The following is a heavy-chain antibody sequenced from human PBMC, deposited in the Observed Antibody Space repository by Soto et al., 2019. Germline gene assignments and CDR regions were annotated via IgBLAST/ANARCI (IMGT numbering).Heavy chain of an antibody. D-gene: IGHD1-26*01. CDR1: GFTFSTYV. V-gene: IGHV3-21*02. Sequence: EVQLVESGGGLVKPGGSLRLSCAASGFTFSTYVMNWVRQTPGKGLEWVSSINGRSNYIYYADSVKGRFTISRDNAKNSLYLQMNSLKAEDTAVYYCAREDGIVGTTSAFDYWGQGTQVTVSS. J-gene: IGHJ4*02. CDR3: AREDGIVGTTSAFDY. CDR2: INGRSNYI.